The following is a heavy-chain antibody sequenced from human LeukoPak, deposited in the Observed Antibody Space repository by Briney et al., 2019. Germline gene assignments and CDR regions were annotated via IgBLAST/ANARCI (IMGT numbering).Heavy chain of an antibody. CDR3: ARSSAYGDYPHNFDY. V-gene: IGHV3-48*04. J-gene: IGHJ4*02. CDR1: GFTFSSYS. Sequence: TGGSLRLSCAASGFTFSSYSMNWVRQAPGKGLEWVSYISSSSSTIYYADSVKGRFTISRDNAKNTLYLQMNSLRAEDTAVYYCARSSAYGDYPHNFDYWGQGTLVTVSS. D-gene: IGHD4-17*01. CDR2: ISSSSSTI.